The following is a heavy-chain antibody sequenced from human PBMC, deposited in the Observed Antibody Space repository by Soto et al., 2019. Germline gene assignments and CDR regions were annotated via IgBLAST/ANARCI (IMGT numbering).Heavy chain of an antibody. J-gene: IGHJ6*02. Sequence: PGESLKTSCKGSGYSFTSYWISWVRQMPGKGLERRGRNDPSDSYTNYSTSFQGHVTISANKSISTAYLQWSSMKAWDTAMYYCASINSGRYNYYYYYYGMDVWGQETTFTV. CDR2: NDPSDSYT. D-gene: IGHD1-26*01. CDR1: GYSFTSYW. CDR3: ASINSGRYNYYYYYYGMDV. V-gene: IGHV5-10-1*01.